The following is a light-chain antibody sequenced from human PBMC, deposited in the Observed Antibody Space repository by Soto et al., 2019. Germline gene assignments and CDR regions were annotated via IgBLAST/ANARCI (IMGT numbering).Light chain of an antibody. V-gene: IGKV3-20*01. CDR2: GAS. CDR3: EQHVNSVYI. J-gene: IGKJ2*01. CDR1: QTIIGNY. Sequence: ESVLTQSPGTLSLSPGERATLSCRASQTIIGNYLAWYQQKPGQAPRLLIYGASNRATGVPDRFGGSYTGRDCSLTMTRLEPEDFAVYYWEQHVNSVYILGQGTRLQIK.